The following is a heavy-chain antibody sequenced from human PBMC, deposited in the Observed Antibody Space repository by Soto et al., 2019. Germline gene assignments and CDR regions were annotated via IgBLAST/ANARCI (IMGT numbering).Heavy chain of an antibody. CDR1: GFTFSSYA. D-gene: IGHD3-3*01. J-gene: IGHJ5*02. Sequence: GGSLRLSCAASGFTFSSYAMSWVRQAPGKGLEWVSTISGSGGSTHYADSVKGRFTISRDNSKNTLYLQMNSLRDEDTAVYYCARESRFLEWLSLNWFDPWGQGTLVTVSS. CDR2: ISGSGGST. V-gene: IGHV3-23*01. CDR3: ARESRFLEWLSLNWFDP.